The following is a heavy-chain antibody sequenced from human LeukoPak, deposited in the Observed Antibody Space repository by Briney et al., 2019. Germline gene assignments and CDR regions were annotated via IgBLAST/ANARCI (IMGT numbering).Heavy chain of an antibody. J-gene: IGHJ4*02. Sequence: SQTLSLTCTVSGGSVSSYYWSWIRQPAGKGLEWIGRFYSGGGTDYNPSLKSRVTMSVDTSKNQFSLKLSSVTAADTAVYYCARVYSGYDLPGSLANYYFDYWGQGTLVTVSS. CDR1: GGSVSSYY. V-gene: IGHV4-4*07. CDR2: FYSGGGT. CDR3: ARVYSGYDLPGSLANYYFDY. D-gene: IGHD5-12*01.